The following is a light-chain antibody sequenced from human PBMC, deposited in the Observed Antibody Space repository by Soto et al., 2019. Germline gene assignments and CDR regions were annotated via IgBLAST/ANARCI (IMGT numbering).Light chain of an antibody. J-gene: IGKJ1*01. CDR3: QQYGSSPRT. CDR1: QNISRS. Sequence: EIVMTQSPVTLSVSPGERATLSCRASQNISRSLAWYQQKPGQGPSLLIYGTSTRAGGVPARFSGGGSGTDFTLTITTLEPEDFAVYYCQQYGSSPRTFGLGTKVDIK. V-gene: IGKV3-20*01. CDR2: GTS.